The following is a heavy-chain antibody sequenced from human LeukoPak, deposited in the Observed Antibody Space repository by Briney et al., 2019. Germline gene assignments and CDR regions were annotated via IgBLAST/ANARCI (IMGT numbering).Heavy chain of an antibody. D-gene: IGHD6-19*01. J-gene: IGHJ4*02. CDR3: ARQYGSGSSISPDFDY. CDR2: IDPSDSYS. CDR1: GYTFTNYW. Sequence: KHGESLKISCKGSGYTFTNYWITWVRQMPGKGLEWMGRIDPSDSYSDYSPSFQGHVTVSVDKSIRTAYLEWSSLKASDTAMYYCARQYGSGSSISPDFDYWGQGTLVTVSS. V-gene: IGHV5-10-1*01.